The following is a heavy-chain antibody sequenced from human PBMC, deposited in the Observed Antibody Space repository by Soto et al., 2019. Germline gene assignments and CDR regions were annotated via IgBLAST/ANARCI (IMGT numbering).Heavy chain of an antibody. D-gene: IGHD2-8*02. V-gene: IGHV1-18*01. CDR2: ISAYNGNT. CDR3: ARDLAGGVPYYFDY. J-gene: IGHJ4*02. CDR1: GYTFTSYG. Sequence: ASVKVSCKASGYTFTSYGISWVRQAPGQGLEWMGWISAYNGNTNYAQKLQGRVTMTTDTSTSTAYMELRSLRPDDTAVYYCARDLAGGVPYYFDYWGQGTLVTVSS.